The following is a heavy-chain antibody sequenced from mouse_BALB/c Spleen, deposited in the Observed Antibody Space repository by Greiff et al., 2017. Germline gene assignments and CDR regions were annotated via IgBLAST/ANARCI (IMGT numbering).Heavy chain of an antibody. J-gene: IGHJ4*01. CDR2: IRLKSNNYAT. CDR1: GFTFSNYW. V-gene: IGHV6-6*02. Sequence: EVKVVESGGGLVQPGGSMKLSCVASGFTFSNYWMNWVRQSPEKGLEWVAEIRLKSNNYATHYAESVKGRFTISRDDSKSSVYLQMNNLRAEDTGIYYCTREEYAMDYWGQGTSVTVSS. CDR3: TREEYAMDY.